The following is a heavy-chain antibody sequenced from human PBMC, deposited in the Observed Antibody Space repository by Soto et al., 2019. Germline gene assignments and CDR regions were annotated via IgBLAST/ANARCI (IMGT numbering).Heavy chain of an antibody. CDR2: ISAHSGGT. D-gene: IGHD6-6*01. CDR1: GFSFTGYY. Sequence: GASVKFSCKASGFSFTGYYIHWLRQAPGQGLEWMGWISAHSGGTEYAQKFQGRVTLTRDTSIATAYLTLTSLTSDDTALYYCAKDLTRQLAYWLDPWGQGTQVTVSS. CDR3: AKDLTRQLAYWLDP. V-gene: IGHV1-2*02. J-gene: IGHJ5*02.